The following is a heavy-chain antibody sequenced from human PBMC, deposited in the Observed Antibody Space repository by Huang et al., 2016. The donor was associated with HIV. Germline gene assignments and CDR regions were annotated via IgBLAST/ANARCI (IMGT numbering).Heavy chain of an antibody. J-gene: IGHJ6*02. D-gene: IGHD6-6*01. CDR2: VIPIFGTE. CDR1: GGTFSTYA. V-gene: IGHV1-69*01. CDR3: ARGRTRSSLYDSYYGLDV. Sequence: QVQLVQSGAEVKKPGSSVKVSCKASGGTFSTYAISWVRQAPGQGLEWMGGVIPIFGTENYAQKFQGTVTITADEFTSTDYMELSSLRSEDTALYYCARGRTRSSLYDSYYGLDVWGQGTTVTVSS.